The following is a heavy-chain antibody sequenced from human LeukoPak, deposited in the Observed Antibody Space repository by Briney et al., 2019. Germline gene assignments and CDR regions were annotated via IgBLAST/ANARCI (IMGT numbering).Heavy chain of an antibody. CDR1: GGSISSGGYY. Sequence: SETLSLTCTVSGGSISSGGYYWSWIRQPPGKGLERIGYIYHSGSTYYNPSLKSRVTISVDRSKNQFSLKLSSVTAADTAAYYCARCPTDGYTDDAFDIWGQGTMVTVSS. D-gene: IGHD5-24*01. V-gene: IGHV4-30-2*01. CDR2: IYHSGST. CDR3: ARCPTDGYTDDAFDI. J-gene: IGHJ3*02.